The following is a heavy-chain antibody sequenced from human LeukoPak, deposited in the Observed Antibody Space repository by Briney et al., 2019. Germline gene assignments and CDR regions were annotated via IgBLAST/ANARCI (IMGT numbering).Heavy chain of an antibody. CDR3: ARDLLAAAGTWDY. Sequence: GGSLRLSCAATGFTFSSYSMNWVRQVPGKGLEWVSYISSSSTIYYADSVEGRFTISRDNAKNSLYLQMNSLRDDDTAVYYCARDLLAAAGTWDYWGQGTLVTVSS. CDR1: GFTFSSYS. J-gene: IGHJ4*02. CDR2: ISSSSTI. V-gene: IGHV3-48*02. D-gene: IGHD6-13*01.